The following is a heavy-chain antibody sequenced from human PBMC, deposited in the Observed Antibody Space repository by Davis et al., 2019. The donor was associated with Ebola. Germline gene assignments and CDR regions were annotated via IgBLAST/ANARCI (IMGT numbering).Heavy chain of an antibody. D-gene: IGHD4-17*01. CDR1: GFTFKNYA. Sequence: GESLKISCAASGFTFKNYAMSWVRQASGKGLEWVSSISDNGVSTYYADSVRDRFTISRDNSKNTLYLQLDSLRAEDTALYYCAKGHPLYGDWYDPWGQGTLVTVSS. J-gene: IGHJ5*02. CDR2: ISDNGVST. CDR3: AKGHPLYGDWYDP. V-gene: IGHV3-23*01.